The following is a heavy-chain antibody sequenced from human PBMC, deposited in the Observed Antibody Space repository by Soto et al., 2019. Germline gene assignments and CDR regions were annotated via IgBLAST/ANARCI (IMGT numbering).Heavy chain of an antibody. CDR1: GFTSSNYN. Sequence: GGSLRLSCAASGFTSSNYNMNWVRQAPGKGLEWVSSISNSISYIYYADSVKGRFTISRDNAKNSLYLQMNSLRAEDTAMYYCARKGYGDYGVMDVWGQGTTVTVSS. D-gene: IGHD4-17*01. CDR2: ISNSISYI. V-gene: IGHV3-21*01. CDR3: ARKGYGDYGVMDV. J-gene: IGHJ6*02.